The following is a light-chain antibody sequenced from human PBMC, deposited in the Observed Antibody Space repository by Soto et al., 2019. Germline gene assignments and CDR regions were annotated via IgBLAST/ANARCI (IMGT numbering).Light chain of an antibody. Sequence: QSVLTQPPSVSGAPGQSVTISCIGSGSNIGAGYEVHWYQQLPGTAPKLLIYVNINRPSGVPDRFSASRSDSSASLAITGLQAEDEADYYCQSYDSSLSVIFGGGTKLTVL. J-gene: IGLJ2*01. CDR1: GSNIGAGYE. CDR2: VNI. CDR3: QSYDSSLSVI. V-gene: IGLV1-40*01.